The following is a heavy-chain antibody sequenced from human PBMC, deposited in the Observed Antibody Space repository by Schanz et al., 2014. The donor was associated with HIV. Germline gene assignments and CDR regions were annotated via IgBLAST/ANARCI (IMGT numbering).Heavy chain of an antibody. V-gene: IGHV3-9*01. CDR3: AKETEQLRYLGYFDY. CDR1: GFTFDDYA. CDR2: ISWNSGSI. D-gene: IGHD3-9*01. Sequence: EAQLLESGGGLVQPGGSLRLSCAASGFTFDDYAMHWVRQAPGKGLEWVSGISWNSGSIGYADSVKGRFTISRDNAKNSLYLQMNSLRAEDTALYYCAKETEQLRYLGYFDYWGQGTLVTVSS. J-gene: IGHJ4*02.